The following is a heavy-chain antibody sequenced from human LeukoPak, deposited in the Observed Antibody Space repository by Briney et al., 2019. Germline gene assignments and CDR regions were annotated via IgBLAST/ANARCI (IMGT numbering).Heavy chain of an antibody. CDR1: GFIFSSHA. CDR2: IQYDGSEK. V-gene: IGHV3-30*14. Sequence: GRSLRLSCAASGFIFSSHAMHWVRQAPGKGLEWVAVIQYDGSEKRYADSVKGRFTISRDNSKNTLYLQMNSLRAEDTAVYYCARGIGDCYFDYWGQGTLVTVSS. D-gene: IGHD2-21*02. CDR3: ARGIGDCYFDY. J-gene: IGHJ4*02.